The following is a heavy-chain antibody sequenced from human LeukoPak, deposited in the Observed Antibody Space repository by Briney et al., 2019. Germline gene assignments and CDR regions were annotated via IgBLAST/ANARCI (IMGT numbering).Heavy chain of an antibody. V-gene: IGHV3-21*01. J-gene: IGHJ6*02. Sequence: GGSLRLACAASGFTFSSYNMNWVRQAPGKGLEWVSSISRSSIYIYYADSVKGRFTISRDNAENSLYLQMNSLRAEDTAVYYCARDSGDGSGSYYAYGMDVWGQGTTVTVSS. D-gene: IGHD3-10*01. CDR2: ISRSSIYI. CDR3: ARDSGDGSGSYYAYGMDV. CDR1: GFTFSSYN.